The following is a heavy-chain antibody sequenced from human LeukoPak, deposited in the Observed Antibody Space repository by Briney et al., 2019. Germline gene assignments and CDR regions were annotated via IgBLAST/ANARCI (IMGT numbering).Heavy chain of an antibody. CDR3: ARVVASSGYYCDY. V-gene: IGHV3-53*01. CDR1: GFTVSSNY. Sequence: GGSLRLSCAASGFTVSSNYMSWVRQAPGKGLEWVSVIYSGGSTYYADSVKGRFTISRDNAKNSLYLQMNSLRAEDTAVYYCARVVASSGYYCDYWGQGTLVTVSS. J-gene: IGHJ4*02. CDR2: IYSGGST. D-gene: IGHD3-22*01.